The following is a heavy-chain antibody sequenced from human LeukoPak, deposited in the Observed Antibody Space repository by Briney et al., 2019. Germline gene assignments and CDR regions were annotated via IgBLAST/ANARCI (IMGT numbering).Heavy chain of an antibody. CDR2: IYHSGST. V-gene: IGHV4-38-2*02. Sequence: SETLSLTCTASGYSISSTYYWGWIRQPPGKGLEWIGSIYHSGSTYYNPSLKSRVTISIDTSKNQFSLKLSSVAAADTAVYYCARVNYGYYYYMDVWGKGTTVTVSS. CDR1: GYSISSTYY. D-gene: IGHD1-7*01. CDR3: ARVNYGYYYYMDV. J-gene: IGHJ6*03.